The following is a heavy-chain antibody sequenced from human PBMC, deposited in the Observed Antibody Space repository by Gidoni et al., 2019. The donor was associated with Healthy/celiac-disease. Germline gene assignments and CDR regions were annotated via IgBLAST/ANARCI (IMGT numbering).Heavy chain of an antibody. CDR3: ARGPQLVSYYYYYMDV. J-gene: IGHJ6*03. D-gene: IGHD6-13*01. CDR1: GFTFSSYA. V-gene: IGHV3-30-3*01. CDR2: ISYDGSNK. Sequence: QVQLVESVGVVVQPGRSLRLSCAASGFTFSSYAMHWVRQAPGKGLDWVAVISYDGSNKYYADSVKGRFTISRDNSKNTLYRKMNSLRAEDTAVYYCARGPQLVSYYYYYMDVWGKGTTVTVSS.